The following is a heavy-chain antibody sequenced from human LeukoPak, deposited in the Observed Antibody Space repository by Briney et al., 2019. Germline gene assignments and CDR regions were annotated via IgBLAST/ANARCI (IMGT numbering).Heavy chain of an antibody. CDR3: AGSRMVGGGLGY. J-gene: IGHJ1*01. Sequence: GGSLRLSCAASGFTVSSNYMGWVRHAPGEGLGWVSVSYSDCSTYYADSVKVRFTISKDKSKNTLYLQMTSVRAEDTAVYYGAGSRMVGGGLGYWGQGTLVTVSS. CDR1: GFTVSSNY. V-gene: IGHV3-66*01. D-gene: IGHD3-10*01. CDR2: SYSDCST.